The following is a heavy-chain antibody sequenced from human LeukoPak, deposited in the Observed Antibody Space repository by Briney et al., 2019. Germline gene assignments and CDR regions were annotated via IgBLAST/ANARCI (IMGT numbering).Heavy chain of an antibody. D-gene: IGHD5/OR15-5a*01. V-gene: IGHV3-49*04. CDR1: EFTFGHYS. Sequence: GGSLRLSCTASEFTFGHYSLSWVRQAPGKGLEWVCFIRSKAYGRTTEYAASVKGRFTIARDDSKSIAYLQMNSLKTEDTAVYYCTRAFYETYGYWFDPWGQGTLVTVSS. J-gene: IGHJ5*02. CDR3: TRAFYETYGYWFDP. CDR2: IRSKAYGRTT.